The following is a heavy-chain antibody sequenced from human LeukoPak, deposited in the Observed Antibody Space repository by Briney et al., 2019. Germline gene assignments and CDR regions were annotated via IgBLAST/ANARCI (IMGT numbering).Heavy chain of an antibody. J-gene: IGHJ6*04. CDR1: GGSTSSSNW. Sequence: SETLSLTCAVSGGSTSSSNWWSWVRQPPGKGLEWIGEIYHSGSTNYNPPLKSRVTISVDKSKNQFSLKLSSVNAADTAVYYCARDVDGSGSYYNRYGMDVWGKGTTVTVSS. V-gene: IGHV4-4*02. D-gene: IGHD3-10*01. CDR3: ARDVDGSGSYYNRYGMDV. CDR2: IYHSGST.